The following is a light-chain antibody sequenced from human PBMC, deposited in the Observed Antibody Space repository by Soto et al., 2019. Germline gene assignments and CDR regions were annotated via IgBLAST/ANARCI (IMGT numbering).Light chain of an antibody. CDR1: RSNIGSNN. CDR3: PAWDDSLAGYV. V-gene: IGLV1-44*01. J-gene: IGLJ1*01. Sequence: QSVLTQPPSVSGTPGQRVTVSCSGGRSNIGSNNVNWYQQLPGAAPKLLIHSNNQRPSGVPDRLSGSKSGTSASLAISGLQSEDEADYYCPAWDDSLAGYVIGAGTKVTV. CDR2: SNN.